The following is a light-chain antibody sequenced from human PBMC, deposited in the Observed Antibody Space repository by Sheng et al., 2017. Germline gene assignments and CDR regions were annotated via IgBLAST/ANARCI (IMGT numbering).Light chain of an antibody. CDR3: QQYNNWAPEFT. CDR2: GAS. J-gene: IGKJ3*01. CDR1: QSVHSN. V-gene: IGKV3D-15*01. Sequence: EIVMTQSPATLSVSPGERATLSCRASQSVHSNLAWYQQKPGQAPXLLIYGASTKVPGIPTRFSGSGSGTEFTLTISGVQSEDFALYYCQQYNNWAPEFTFGPGTKVDIK.